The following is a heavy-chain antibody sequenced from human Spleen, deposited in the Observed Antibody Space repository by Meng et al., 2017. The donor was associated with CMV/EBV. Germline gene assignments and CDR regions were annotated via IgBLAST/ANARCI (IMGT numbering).Heavy chain of an antibody. CDR1: GGSISSSSHY. CDR2: IFYSGGT. Sequence: ESLKISCTVSGGSISSSSHYWGWIRQPPGKGLEWIGSIFYSGGTYYNPSLKSRVTISVDTSKNQLSLELSSVTAADTAVYYCARADYGDPRYSYWGQGTPVTVSS. V-gene: IGHV4-39*07. J-gene: IGHJ4*02. D-gene: IGHD4-17*01. CDR3: ARADYGDPRYSY.